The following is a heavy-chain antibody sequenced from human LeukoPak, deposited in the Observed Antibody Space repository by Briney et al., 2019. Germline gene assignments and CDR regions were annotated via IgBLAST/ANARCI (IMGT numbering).Heavy chain of an antibody. CDR3: ARSAVAGVWA. V-gene: IGHV3-11*01. J-gene: IGHJ5*02. D-gene: IGHD6-19*01. Sequence: LSLTCTVSGGSISSGSYYWSWIRQPAGKGLEWVSYISNSGDTIYYADSVKGRFTISRDNAKNSLYLQMNSLRAEDTAVYYCARSAVAGVWAWGQGTLVTVSS. CDR1: GGSISSGSYY. CDR2: ISNSGDTI.